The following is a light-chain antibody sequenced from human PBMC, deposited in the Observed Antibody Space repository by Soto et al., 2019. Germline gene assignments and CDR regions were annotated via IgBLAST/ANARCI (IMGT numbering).Light chain of an antibody. V-gene: IGKV3-15*01. CDR1: QSVSSN. CDR2: GAS. J-gene: IGKJ4*01. CDR3: QQYNNWPLT. Sequence: EIVMTQSPATLSVSPGERATLSCRASQSVSSNLAWYQQKSGQAPRLLIYGASTRATGIPDRFSGSGSGTEFTLSISSLQSEDFAVYYCQQYNNWPLTFGGGTKVEIK.